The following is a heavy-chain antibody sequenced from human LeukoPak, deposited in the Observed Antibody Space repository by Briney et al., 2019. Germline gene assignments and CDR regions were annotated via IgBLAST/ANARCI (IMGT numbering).Heavy chain of an antibody. D-gene: IGHD3-3*01. CDR1: GGSISSYY. J-gene: IGHJ2*01. CDR2: IYSSGST. CDR3: AREGPSDAFFGVLSPPWYFDL. Sequence: SETLSLTCTVSGGSISSYYWSWIRQPPGKGLEWIGYIYSSGSTNYNPSLKSRVIISLDTSKNQFSLKLSSVTAADTAVYYCAREGPSDAFFGVLSPPWYFDLWGRGTLVTVSS. V-gene: IGHV4-4*08.